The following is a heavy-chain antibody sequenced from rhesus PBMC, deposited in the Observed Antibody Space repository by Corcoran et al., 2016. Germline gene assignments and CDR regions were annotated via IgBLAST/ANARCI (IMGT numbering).Heavy chain of an antibody. CDR3: AKAEDDYGYYYTADYFDY. D-gene: IGHD3-9*01. V-gene: IGHV3S5*01. CDR2: INSGGGST. CDR1: GFTFSSYG. J-gene: IGHJ4*01. Sequence: EVQLVETGGGLVQPGGSLKLSCAASGFTFSSYGMSWVRQAPGKGLEWVSAINSGGGSTYYADSVKGRFTISRDNSKNTLSLQMNSLRAEDTAVYYCAKAEDDYGYYYTADYFDYWGQGVLVTVSS.